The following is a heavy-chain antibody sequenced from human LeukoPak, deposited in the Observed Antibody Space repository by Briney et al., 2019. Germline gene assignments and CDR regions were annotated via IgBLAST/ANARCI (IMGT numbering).Heavy chain of an antibody. CDR2: ISSSDSII. V-gene: IGHV3-48*03. D-gene: IGHD3-10*01. Sequence: PGGSLRLSCAASGFILSGYEMNWARQAPGKGLEWLLYISSSDSIIYYADSVKGRFTISTDNAKNSLYLQMNSLRAEDTGVYFCARDPGYGSGSYSGPDAFDVWGQGTLVTVSS. CDR1: GFILSGYE. CDR3: ARDPGYGSGSYSGPDAFDV. J-gene: IGHJ3*01.